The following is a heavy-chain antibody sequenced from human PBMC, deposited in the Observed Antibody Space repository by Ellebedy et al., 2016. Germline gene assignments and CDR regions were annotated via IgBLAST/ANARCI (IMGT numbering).Heavy chain of an antibody. CDR2: IYYSGST. D-gene: IGHD3-10*01. CDR1: GGSISSYY. V-gene: IGHV4-59*01. Sequence: SETLSLTCTVSGGSISSYYWSWIRQPPGKGLEWIGYIYYSGSTNYNPSLKSRVTISVDTSKNQFSLKLSSVTAADTAVYYCARHYGDPGPMDVWGQGTTVTVSS. J-gene: IGHJ6*02. CDR3: ARHYGDPGPMDV.